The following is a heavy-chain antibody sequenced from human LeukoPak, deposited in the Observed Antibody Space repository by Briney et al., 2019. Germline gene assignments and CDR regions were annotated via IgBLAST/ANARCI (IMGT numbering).Heavy chain of an antibody. CDR3: AYGYSSSWYLPYYYYGMDV. CDR2: IYSGGST. J-gene: IGHJ6*02. V-gene: IGHV3-53*05. Sequence: GGSLRLSCAASGFTVSSNYMSWVRQAPGKGLEWVSVIYSGGSTYYADSVKGRFTISRDNSKNTLYLQMNSLRAEDTAVYYCAYGYSSSWYLPYYYYGMDVWGQGTTVTVSS. CDR1: GFTVSSNY. D-gene: IGHD6-13*01.